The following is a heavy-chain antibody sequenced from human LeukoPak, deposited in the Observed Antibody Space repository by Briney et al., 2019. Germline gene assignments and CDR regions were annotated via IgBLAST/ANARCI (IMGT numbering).Heavy chain of an antibody. J-gene: IGHJ5*02. CDR1: GDSVASNSGA. CDR3: ARGTDTWFDP. V-gene: IGHV6-1*01. Sequence: SQTLSLTCAISGDSVASNSGAWNWIRQSPARGLEWLGRTYYRSKWYSEYQVSVKSRITINPDTSKYQFSLQLNSVTPEDTAVYYCARGTDTWFDPWGQGTLVTVSS. CDR2: TYYRSKWYS. D-gene: IGHD1-14*01.